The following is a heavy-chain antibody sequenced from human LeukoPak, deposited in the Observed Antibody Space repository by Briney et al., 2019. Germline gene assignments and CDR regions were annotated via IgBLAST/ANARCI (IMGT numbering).Heavy chain of an antibody. J-gene: IGHJ4*02. V-gene: IGHV3-7*03. D-gene: IGHD6-19*01. Sequence: PGGSLRLSCAASGFTFSSYWMSWVRQAPGKGLEWVANIKQDGSEKYYVDSVKGRFTISRDNAKNSLYLQMNSLRAEDTALYYCAKYNSGWDEDYWGQGTLVTVSS. CDR1: GFTFSSYW. CDR3: AKYNSGWDEDY. CDR2: IKQDGSEK.